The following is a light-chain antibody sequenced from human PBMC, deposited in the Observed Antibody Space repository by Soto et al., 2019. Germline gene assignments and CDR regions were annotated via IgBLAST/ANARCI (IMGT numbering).Light chain of an antibody. J-gene: IGKJ5*01. Sequence: EIVLKQSPATLSVSPGERAILSCRASQTVTGALAWYQQKPGQAPRLLMYGPSTRAAGIPARFSGSGSETEFTLTISGLQSDDCAIYFCQQYKSWPITFGQGTRLEI. CDR1: QTVTGA. V-gene: IGKV3-15*01. CDR3: QQYKSWPIT. CDR2: GPS.